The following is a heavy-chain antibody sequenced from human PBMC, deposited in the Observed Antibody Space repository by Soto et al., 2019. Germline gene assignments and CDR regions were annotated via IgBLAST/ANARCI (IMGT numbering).Heavy chain of an antibody. CDR1: GGTFSSYA. D-gene: IGHD2-21*02. J-gene: IGHJ6*02. CDR3: AREGGGGDSRGGYYYGMDV. CDR2: IIPIFGTA. Sequence: ASVKVSCKASGGTFSSYAISWVRQAPGQGLEWMGGIIPIFGTANYAQKFQGRVTITADESTSTAYMELSSLRSEDTAVYYCAREGGGGDSRGGYYYGMDVWGQGTTVTVS. V-gene: IGHV1-69*13.